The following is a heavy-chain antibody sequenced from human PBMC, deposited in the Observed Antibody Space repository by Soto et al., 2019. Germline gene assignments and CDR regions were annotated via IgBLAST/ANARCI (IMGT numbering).Heavy chain of an antibody. J-gene: IGHJ4*02. CDR2: VNWNDNK. Sequence: QITLNESGPTLVEPTQTLTLTCTFSGFSLSTSGVGVGWIRQPPGQALEWLAFVNWNDNKRYSPSLNSRLTITNDTSKNQVVLTMTNMDSVDTGRYYCAHRRPTVITPFDYWGQGTVVTVSS. V-gene: IGHV2-5*01. CDR1: GFSLSTSGVG. D-gene: IGHD4-17*01. CDR3: AHRRPTVITPFDY.